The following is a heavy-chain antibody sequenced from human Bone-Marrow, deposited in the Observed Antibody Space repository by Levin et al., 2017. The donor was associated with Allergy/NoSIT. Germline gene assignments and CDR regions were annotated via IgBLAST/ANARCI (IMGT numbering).Heavy chain of an antibody. J-gene: IGHJ4*02. D-gene: IGHD3-10*01. Sequence: LSLTCVTSGITFSSSTMNWVRQAPGKGPEWVSCITRNGDIDYADSVKGRFTISRDNAANTLYLQMNSLRDEDTAVYYCARDDASGSRTRGIYWGQGTLVTVSS. V-gene: IGHV3-21*06. CDR3: ARDDASGSRTRGIY. CDR1: GITFSSST. CDR2: ITRNGDI.